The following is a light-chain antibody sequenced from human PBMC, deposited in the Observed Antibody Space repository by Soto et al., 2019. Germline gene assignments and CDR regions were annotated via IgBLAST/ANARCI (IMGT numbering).Light chain of an antibody. CDR2: GAS. CDR3: QQYNNWPPVT. Sequence: EIVMTQSPATLSVSPGERATLSCRASQSVSSNLAWYQQTPGQGPRLLIYGASKRATGIPDRFSGSGSGTEFALTISSLQSEDFAVYYCQQYNNWPPVTFGGGTKVDIK. J-gene: IGKJ4*01. V-gene: IGKV3-15*01. CDR1: QSVSSN.